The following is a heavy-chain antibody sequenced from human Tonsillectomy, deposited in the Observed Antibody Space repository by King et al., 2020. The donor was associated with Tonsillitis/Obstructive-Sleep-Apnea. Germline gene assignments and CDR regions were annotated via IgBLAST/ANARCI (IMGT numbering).Heavy chain of an antibody. J-gene: IGHJ4*02. D-gene: IGHD6-6*01. V-gene: IGHV3-33*01. CDR1: GFTFSSYG. Sequence: VQLVESGGGVVQPGRSLRLSCAASGFTFSSYGMHWVRQAPGKGLEWVAVIWYDGSNKYYADSVKGRFTISRDNSKNTLYLQMNSLRAEDTAVYYCARVLGQLVGRIDYRGQGTLVTVSS. CDR2: IWYDGSNK. CDR3: ARVLGQLVGRIDY.